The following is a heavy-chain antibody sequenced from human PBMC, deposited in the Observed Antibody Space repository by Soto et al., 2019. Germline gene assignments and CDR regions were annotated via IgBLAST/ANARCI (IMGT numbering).Heavy chain of an antibody. D-gene: IGHD2-8*01. CDR3: AREERGRLMVYAILGFVGG. CDR1: GYTFTGYY. Sequence: QVQLVQSGAEVKKPGASVKVSCKASGYTFTGYYMHWVRRAPGQGLEWMGWINPNSGGTNYAQKFQGRVTMTRDTSISTAYMELSRLRSDDTAVYYCAREERGRLMVYAILGFVGGWGQGTLVTVSS. V-gene: IGHV1-2*02. J-gene: IGHJ4*02. CDR2: INPNSGGT.